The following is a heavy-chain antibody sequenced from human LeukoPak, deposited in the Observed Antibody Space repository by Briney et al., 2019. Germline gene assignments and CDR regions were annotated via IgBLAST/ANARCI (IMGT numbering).Heavy chain of an antibody. CDR3: ARSFFESPAGITLVRGVYYYYYMDV. CDR2: ISPSGGST. D-gene: IGHD3-10*01. J-gene: IGHJ6*03. V-gene: IGHV1-46*01. Sequence: GASVKVSCKAFGYTFTSNYMHWVRQAPGQGPEWMGVISPSGGSTTYAQKFQGRVTLTRDMSTSTDYLELSSLRSEDTAVYYCARSFFESPAGITLVRGVYYYYYMDVWGKGTTVTVSS. CDR1: GYTFTSNY.